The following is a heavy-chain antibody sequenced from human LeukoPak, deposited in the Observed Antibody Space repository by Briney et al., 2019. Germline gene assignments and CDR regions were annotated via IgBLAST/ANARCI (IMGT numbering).Heavy chain of an antibody. Sequence: SETLSLTCTVSGGSISSSSYYWGWIRQPPGKGLEWIGSIYYSGSTYYNPSLKSRVTISVDTSKNQFSLKLSSVTAADTAVYYCASPYSSSSSPDYWGRGTLVTVSS. V-gene: IGHV4-39*01. J-gene: IGHJ4*02. CDR1: GGSISSSSYY. D-gene: IGHD6-6*01. CDR3: ASPYSSSSSPDY. CDR2: IYYSGST.